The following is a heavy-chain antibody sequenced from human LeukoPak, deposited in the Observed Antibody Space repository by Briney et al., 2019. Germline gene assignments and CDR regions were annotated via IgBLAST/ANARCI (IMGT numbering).Heavy chain of an antibody. J-gene: IGHJ4*02. Sequence: EESLKISCKISGDRLTNNWIGWVRQVPGKGLEWMGLIYPGNSDTRYSPLFQGQVTLSVDRSISTAYLHWSGLKASDTAIYYCARFALTSSLDYWGQGTLVTVSS. V-gene: IGHV5-51*01. CDR1: GDRLTNNW. CDR3: ARFALTSSLDY. D-gene: IGHD6-13*01. CDR2: IYPGNSDT.